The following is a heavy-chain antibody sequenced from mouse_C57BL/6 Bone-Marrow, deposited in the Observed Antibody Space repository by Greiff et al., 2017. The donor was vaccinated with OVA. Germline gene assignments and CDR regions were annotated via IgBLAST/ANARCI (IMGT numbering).Heavy chain of an antibody. J-gene: IGHJ3*01. Sequence: VQLQQSGPELVKPGASVKISCKASGYTFTDYYMNWVKQSHGKSLEWIGDINPNNGGTSYNPKFKGTATLTLDKSSSTAYMELRSLTSEDSAVYYCAYDYDEAWFAYWGQGTLVTVSA. CDR3: AYDYDEAWFAY. D-gene: IGHD2-4*01. CDR2: INPNNGGT. V-gene: IGHV1-26*01. CDR1: GYTFTDYY.